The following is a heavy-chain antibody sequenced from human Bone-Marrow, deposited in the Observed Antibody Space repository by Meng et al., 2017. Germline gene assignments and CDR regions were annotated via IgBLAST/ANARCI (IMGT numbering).Heavy chain of an antibody. CDR3: AATRYPLNGYFDY. CDR1: GFNFGEYG. V-gene: IGHV3-7*01. J-gene: IGHJ4*02. CDR2: IKQDGSEK. Sequence: GESLKISCAASGFNFGEYGMHWVRQAPGKGLEWVANIKQDGSEKYYVDSVKGRFTISRDNAKNSLYLQMNSLRAEDTAVYYCAATRYPLNGYFDYWGQGTLVTVSS. D-gene: IGHD1-1*01.